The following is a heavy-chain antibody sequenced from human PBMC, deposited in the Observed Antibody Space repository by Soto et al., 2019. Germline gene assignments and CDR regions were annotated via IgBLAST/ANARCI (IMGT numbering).Heavy chain of an antibody. J-gene: IGHJ4*02. CDR3: ARGAQGFFPVSGIYFYFDH. CDR2: VHPDSGGT. CDR1: GGTFTDHL. D-gene: IGHD3-22*01. V-gene: IGHV1-2*02. Sequence: ASVKVSCKASGGTFTDHLIHWVRQSPGQGHQWVGWVHPDSGGTNVAQAFQDRVTMTADTSITTAYMDLARLRPDDTAIFYCARGAQGFFPVSGIYFYFDHWGQGTPVTVSS.